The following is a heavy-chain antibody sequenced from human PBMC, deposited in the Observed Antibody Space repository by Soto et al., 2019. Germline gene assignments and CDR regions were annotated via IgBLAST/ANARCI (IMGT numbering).Heavy chain of an antibody. J-gene: IGHJ4*02. CDR1: SDSISPYY. V-gene: IGHV4-59*01. D-gene: IGHD6-13*01. CDR3: ARVSDNTVSGYYRSWTFDS. Sequence: PSETLSLTCTVSSDSISPYYWSWIRQPPGKGLEWIGYIYYSGSTNYNPSLKSRVTISVDTSKNQFSLKLTSVTAADTALYYCARVSDNTVSGYYRSWTFDSWGQGTLVTVSS. CDR2: IYYSGST.